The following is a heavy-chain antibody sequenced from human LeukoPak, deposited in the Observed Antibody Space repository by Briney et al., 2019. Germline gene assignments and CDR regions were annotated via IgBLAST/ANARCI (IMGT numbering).Heavy chain of an antibody. J-gene: IGHJ4*02. V-gene: IGHV1-69*01. D-gene: IGHD2-2*01. CDR3: ARALGYCSSTSCYPDDY. CDR1: GGTFSSYA. CDR2: ITPIFGTA. Sequence: SVKVSCKASGGTFSSYAISWVRQAPGQGLEWMGGITPIFGTANYAQKFQGRVTITADESTSTAYMELSSLRSEDTAVYYCARALGYCSSTSCYPDDYWGQGTLVTVSS.